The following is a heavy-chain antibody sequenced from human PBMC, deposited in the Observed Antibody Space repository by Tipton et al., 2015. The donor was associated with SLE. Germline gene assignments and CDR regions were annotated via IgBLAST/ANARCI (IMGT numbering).Heavy chain of an antibody. CDR2: IYHTGTT. CDR3: ARDYLLPNDY. J-gene: IGHJ4*02. CDR1: GYSITSGYY. V-gene: IGHV4-38-2*02. Sequence: TLSLTCAVSGYSITSGYYWGWIRQPPGKGLEWIGTIYHTGTTYYNPSLKSRVTISVDTSKNQFSLILRSVTAADTAVYYCARDYLLPNDYWGQGTLVTVSS. D-gene: IGHD3-16*02.